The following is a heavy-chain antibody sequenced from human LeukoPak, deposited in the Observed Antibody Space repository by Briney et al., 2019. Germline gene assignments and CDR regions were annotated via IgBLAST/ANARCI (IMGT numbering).Heavy chain of an antibody. Sequence: PSETLSLTCTVSGGSISSGTYYSGWIRQSPGKGLEWIGSFYSSGSTYYNPSLKSRVTISADTSKNQFSLQLSSVTAADTAIYYCARRPPALGAFDIWGHGTTVTVSS. D-gene: IGHD3-10*01. J-gene: IGHJ3*02. V-gene: IGHV4-39*01. CDR1: GGSISSGTYY. CDR3: ARRPPALGAFDI. CDR2: FYSSGST.